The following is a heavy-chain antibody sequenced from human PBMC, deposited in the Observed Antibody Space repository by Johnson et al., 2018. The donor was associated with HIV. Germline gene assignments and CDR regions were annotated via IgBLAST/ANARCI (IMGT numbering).Heavy chain of an antibody. J-gene: IGHJ3*02. CDR2: ISWNSGTI. CDR3: AKDLRLSSGQWLVQGGAFDI. D-gene: IGHD6-19*01. CDR1: GFTFDDYA. V-gene: IGHV3-9*01. Sequence: VQLVESGGGLEQPGRSLRLSCPASGFTFDDYAIHWVRQAPGKGLEWVSGISWNSGTIGYADSVKGRFTISRDNAKNSLYLQMNSLRAEDTALYYCAKDLRLSSGQWLVQGGAFDIWGQGTMVTVSS.